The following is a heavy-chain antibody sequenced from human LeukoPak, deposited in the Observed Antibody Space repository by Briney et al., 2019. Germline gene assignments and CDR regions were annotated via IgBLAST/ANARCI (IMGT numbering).Heavy chain of an antibody. V-gene: IGHV4-34*01. Sequence: SETLSLTCAVYGGSFSGYYWSWIRQPPGKGLEWIGEINHSGSTNYNPSLKSRVTISVDTSKNQFSLKLSSVTAADTAVYYCAAEWSHYGMDVWGQGTTVTVSS. J-gene: IGHJ6*02. D-gene: IGHD3-3*01. CDR3: AAEWSHYGMDV. CDR2: INHSGST. CDR1: GGSFSGYY.